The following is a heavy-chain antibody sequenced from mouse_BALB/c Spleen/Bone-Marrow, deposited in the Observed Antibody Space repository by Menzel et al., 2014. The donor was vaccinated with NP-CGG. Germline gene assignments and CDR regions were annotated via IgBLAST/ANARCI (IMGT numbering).Heavy chain of an antibody. CDR2: ISSGGSYT. J-gene: IGHJ1*01. CDR1: GFTFSSYA. D-gene: IGHD2-2*01. Sequence: DVKLQESGGGLVKPGGSLKLSCAASGFTFSSYAMSWVRQTPEKRLEWVATISSGGSYTYYPDSVKGRFTISRDNAKNTLYPQMSSLRSEDTAMYYCARGGGYDWYFDVWGAGTTVTVSS. CDR3: ARGGGYDWYFDV. V-gene: IGHV5-9-1*01.